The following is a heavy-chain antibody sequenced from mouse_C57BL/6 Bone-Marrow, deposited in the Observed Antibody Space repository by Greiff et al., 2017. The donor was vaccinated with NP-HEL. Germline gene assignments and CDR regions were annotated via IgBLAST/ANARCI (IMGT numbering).Heavy chain of an antibody. V-gene: IGHV5-2*01. CDR1: EYEFPSHD. CDR3: ARYYSNYVDYAMDY. CDR2: INSDGGST. J-gene: IGHJ4*01. Sequence: DVKLVESGGGLVQPGESLKLSCESNEYEFPSHDMSWVRKTPEKRLELVAAINSDGGSTYYPDTMERRFIISRDNTKKTLYLQMSSLRSEDTALYYCARYYSNYVDYAMDYWGQGTSVTVSS. D-gene: IGHD2-5*01.